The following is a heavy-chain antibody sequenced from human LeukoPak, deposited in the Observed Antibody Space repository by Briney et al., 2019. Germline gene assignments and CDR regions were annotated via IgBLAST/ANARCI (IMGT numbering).Heavy chain of an antibody. CDR3: AKWDSSGYNFDY. V-gene: IGHV3-23*01. J-gene: IGHJ4*02. CDR2: ISGSGGST. Sequence: GGSLRLSCAASGFTFSSYAMRWVRQAPGKGLEWVSAISGSGGSTYYADSVKGRFTISRDNSKNTLYLQMNSLRAEDTAVYYCAKWDSSGYNFDYWGQGTLVTVSS. D-gene: IGHD3-22*01. CDR1: GFTFSSYA.